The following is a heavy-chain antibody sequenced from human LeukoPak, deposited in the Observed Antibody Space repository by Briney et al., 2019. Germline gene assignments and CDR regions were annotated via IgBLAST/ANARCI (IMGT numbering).Heavy chain of an antibody. V-gene: IGHV4-39*01. CDR2: SYYSGST. CDR3: ARYRRHSSGWYFDN. D-gene: IGHD6-19*01. Sequence: SETLSLTCTVSGGSISSSSYYWGWIRQPPGKGLEWIGSSYYSGSTYCNPSLKSRVTISVDTSKNQFSLRLSSVTAADTAVYYCARYRRHSSGWYFDNWGQGTLVTVSS. J-gene: IGHJ4*02. CDR1: GGSISSSSYY.